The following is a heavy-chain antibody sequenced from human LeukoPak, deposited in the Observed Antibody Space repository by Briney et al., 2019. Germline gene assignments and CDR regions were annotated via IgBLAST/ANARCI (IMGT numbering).Heavy chain of an antibody. D-gene: IGHD1-1*01. Sequence: PGGSLRLSCAASGFTFSSYSMHWVRQAPGKGLEWVAVISYDGSNKYYADSVKGRFTISRDNSKNTDLQMNSLRDEDTAVYYCARDGYNFGPGDWYFDLWGRGTLVTVSS. CDR2: ISYDGSNK. CDR3: ARDGYNFGPGDWYFDL. V-gene: IGHV3-30-3*01. J-gene: IGHJ2*01. CDR1: GFTFSSYS.